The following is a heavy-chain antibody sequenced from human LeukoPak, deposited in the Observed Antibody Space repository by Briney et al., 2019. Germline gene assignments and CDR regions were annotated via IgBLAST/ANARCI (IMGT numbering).Heavy chain of an antibody. D-gene: IGHD3-22*01. Sequence: PSQTLSLTCTVSGGSISSGGDFWSWFRQHPGKGLEWIGYIYYNGFTYYNPSLESRVTISVDTSKNQSSLKVSSVTAADTAVYYCATKTSLTYYYNRLEIFGLDVWGQGTTVTVSS. CDR1: GGSISSGGDF. CDR3: ATKTSLTYYYNRLEIFGLDV. V-gene: IGHV4-31*03. CDR2: IYYNGFT. J-gene: IGHJ6*02.